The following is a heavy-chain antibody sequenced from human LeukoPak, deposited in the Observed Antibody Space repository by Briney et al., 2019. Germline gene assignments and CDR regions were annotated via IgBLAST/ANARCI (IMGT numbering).Heavy chain of an antibody. J-gene: IGHJ4*02. Sequence: PGRSLRLSCAASGFTFSSYGMHWVRQAPGKGLEWVAVISYDGSNKYYADSMKGRFTISRDNSKNTLYLQMNSLRAEDTAVYYCAKDHPIVGAVGGFCDYWGQGTLVTVSS. CDR2: ISYDGSNK. D-gene: IGHD1-26*01. CDR3: AKDHPIVGAVGGFCDY. CDR1: GFTFSSYG. V-gene: IGHV3-30*18.